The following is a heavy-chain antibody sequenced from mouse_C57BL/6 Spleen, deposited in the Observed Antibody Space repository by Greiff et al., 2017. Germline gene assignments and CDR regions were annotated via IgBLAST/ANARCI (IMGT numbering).Heavy chain of an antibody. CDR2: INPNNGGT. J-gene: IGHJ4*01. CDR3: AIIYDYDNSMDY. D-gene: IGHD2-4*01. Sequence: EVQLQQSGPELVKPGASVKIPCKASGYTFTDYNMDWVKQSHGKSLEWIGDINPNNGGTIYNQKFKGKATWTIDQSSSTADMELRSLTSEDTAVYYCAIIYDYDNSMDYWGQGTSVTVSS. CDR1: GYTFTDYN. V-gene: IGHV1-18*01.